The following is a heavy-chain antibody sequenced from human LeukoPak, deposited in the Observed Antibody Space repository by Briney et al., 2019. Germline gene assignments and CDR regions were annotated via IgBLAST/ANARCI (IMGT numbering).Heavy chain of an antibody. CDR3: ARATYYYDSSGYYLGPLFDY. J-gene: IGHJ4*02. D-gene: IGHD3-22*01. V-gene: IGHV4-34*01. CDR2: INHSGST. Sequence: SETLSLTCAVYGGSFSGYYWSWIRQPPGKGPEWIGEINHSGSTKYNPSLKSGGTISVDTSKNQFSLKLSSVTAADTAAYYCARATYYYDSSGYYLGPLFDYWGQGTLVTVSS. CDR1: GGSFSGYY.